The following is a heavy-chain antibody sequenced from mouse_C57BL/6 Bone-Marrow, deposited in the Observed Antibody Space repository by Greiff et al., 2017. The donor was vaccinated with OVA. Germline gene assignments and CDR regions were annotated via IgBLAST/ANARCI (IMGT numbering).Heavy chain of an antibody. J-gene: IGHJ3*01. CDR2: ISDGGSYT. CDR1: GFTFSSYA. V-gene: IGHV5-4*01. CDR3: ARDRGAPCPFGY. Sequence: EVQGVESGGGLVKPGGSLKLSCAASGFTFSSYAMSWVRQTPEKRLEWVATISDGGSYTYYPDNVKGRFTISRDNAKNNLYLQMSHLKSEDTAMYYCARDRGAPCPFGYWGQGTLVTVSA. D-gene: IGHD3-3*01.